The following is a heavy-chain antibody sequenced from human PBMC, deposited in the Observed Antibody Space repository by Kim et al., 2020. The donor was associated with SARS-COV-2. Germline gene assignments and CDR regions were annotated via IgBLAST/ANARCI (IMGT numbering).Heavy chain of an antibody. CDR3: TKRAATGAGPYYYDS. CDR2: IGAGHDA. CDR1: GFTFSNYA. D-gene: IGHD2-15*01. Sequence: GGSLRLSCAVSGFTFSNYAMSWVRQAPGKRLEWVAGIGAGHDAYYRDSMRGRFTISRDHSDNTLYLQMNSLRADDAAVYHCTKRAATGAGPYYYDSWGPGTLVTVSS. V-gene: IGHV3-23*01. J-gene: IGHJ4*02.